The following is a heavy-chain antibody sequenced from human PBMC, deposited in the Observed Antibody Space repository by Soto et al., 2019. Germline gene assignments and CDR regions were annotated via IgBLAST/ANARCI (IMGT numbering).Heavy chain of an antibody. Sequence: QVQVVESGGGVVQPGRSLRLSCAASGFTFSSYDMHWVRQAPGKGLEWVAAISYDGSDKNYEDSVKGRFTISRDNSKNTLYLQMNSLRTEDTAVYYCASRLWSGYYFDYWGQGTLVTVSS. J-gene: IGHJ4*02. V-gene: IGHV3-30*03. CDR2: ISYDGSDK. CDR1: GFTFSSYD. CDR3: ASRLWSGYYFDY. D-gene: IGHD3-3*01.